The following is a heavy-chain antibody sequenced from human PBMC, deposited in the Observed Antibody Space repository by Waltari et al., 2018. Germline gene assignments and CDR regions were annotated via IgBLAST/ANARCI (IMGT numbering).Heavy chain of an antibody. J-gene: IGHJ4*02. D-gene: IGHD6-13*01. Sequence: QVQLVQSGAAVKKPGASVKVSCKASGYTFTSYAMHWVRQAPGQRLEWMGWINAGNGNTKYSQKFQGRVTITRDTSASTAYMELSSLRSEDTAVYYCARRVGSSWYYFDYWGQGTLVTVSS. CDR1: GYTFTSYA. CDR2: INAGNGNT. CDR3: ARRVGSSWYYFDY. V-gene: IGHV1-3*01.